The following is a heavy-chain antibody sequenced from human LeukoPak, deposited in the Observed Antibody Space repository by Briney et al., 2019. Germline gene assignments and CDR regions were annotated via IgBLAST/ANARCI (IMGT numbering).Heavy chain of an antibody. D-gene: IGHD3-22*01. Sequence: QPGGSLRLSCAASGFTFSDHYMDWVRQALGKGLEGVGRTRNKANSYTTEYAASVKGRFTISRDDSKNSLYLQMNSLKTEDTAVYYCAREFYDSSGYTLDYWGQGTLVTVSS. CDR1: GFTFSDHY. J-gene: IGHJ4*02. CDR3: AREFYDSSGYTLDY. V-gene: IGHV3-72*01. CDR2: TRNKANSYTT.